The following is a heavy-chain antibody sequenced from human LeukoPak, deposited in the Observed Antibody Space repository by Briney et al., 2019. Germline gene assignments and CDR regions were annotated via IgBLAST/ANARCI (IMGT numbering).Heavy chain of an antibody. Sequence: GASVKVSCKASGYTFTSYYMHWVRQAPGQGLGWMGIINPSGGSTSYAQKFQGRVTMTRDMSTSTVYMELSSLRSEDTAVYYCARESVYYDILTGLDYYYYYMDVWGKGTTVTTSS. D-gene: IGHD3-9*01. CDR1: GYTFTSYY. V-gene: IGHV1-46*01. CDR3: ARESVYYDILTGLDYYYYYMDV. CDR2: INPSGGST. J-gene: IGHJ6*03.